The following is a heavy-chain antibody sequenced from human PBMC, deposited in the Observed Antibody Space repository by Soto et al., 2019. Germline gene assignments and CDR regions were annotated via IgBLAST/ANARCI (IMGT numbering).Heavy chain of an antibody. CDR3: ARDMTAPDQITDLPSASDF. CDR2: ISAYNGKA. Sequence: SVNISCKASGYTFSSYSITWVRQVPGQGLEWMGGISAYNGKAKYPQKFQERVTMTTDTSTSTAYMELRGLRSDDTAVYFCARDMTAPDQITDLPSASDFLGQGNMVTVSS. V-gene: IGHV1-18*04. J-gene: IGHJ4*01. CDR1: GYTFSSYS. D-gene: IGHD2-21*02.